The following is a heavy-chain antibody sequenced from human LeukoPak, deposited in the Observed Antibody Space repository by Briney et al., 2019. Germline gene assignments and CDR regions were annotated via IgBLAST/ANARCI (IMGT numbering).Heavy chain of an antibody. D-gene: IGHD1-26*01. V-gene: IGHV3-21*01. CDR3: ARARTTALNWFDP. CDR1: GFTFSSYT. CDR2: ISGSNSYI. Sequence: GGSLRLSCAASGFTFSSYTMHWIRQAPGKGLEWVSSISGSNSYIFYADSVKGRFTVSRDNAKDSLYPQMNSLRAEDTAVYYCARARTTALNWFDPWGQGTLVTVSS. J-gene: IGHJ5*02.